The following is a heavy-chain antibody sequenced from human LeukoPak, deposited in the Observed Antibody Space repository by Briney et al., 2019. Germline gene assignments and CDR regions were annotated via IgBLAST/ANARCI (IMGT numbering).Heavy chain of an antibody. V-gene: IGHV3-7*01. CDR3: ARVGAWELQRVFDY. CDR1: GFTFSDYW. Sequence: GGSLRLSCAASGFTFSDYWMTWVRQVPGKGLEWVANINRGGNEVHYVDSVKGRFTISRDNAKNSLYLQLDSLRVEDTAVYHCARVGAWELQRVFDYWGQGTLVTVSS. CDR2: INRGGNEV. J-gene: IGHJ4*02. D-gene: IGHD1-26*01.